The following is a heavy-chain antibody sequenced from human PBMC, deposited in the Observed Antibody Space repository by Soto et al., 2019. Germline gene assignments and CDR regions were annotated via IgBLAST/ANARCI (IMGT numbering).Heavy chain of an antibody. V-gene: IGHV4-4*01. D-gene: IGHD2-21*01. CDR1: GGSITNSNW. Sequence: LSLTCTVSGGSITNSNWWSWVRLPPAKGLEWIGDIYHAGSTKYNPSLERRVTMSVDTSNNQFALTLTSVTAADTAVYFCARGPPIVGNTTPLDSWGQGTLVTVSS. CDR2: IYHAGST. CDR3: ARGPPIVGNTTPLDS. J-gene: IGHJ4*02.